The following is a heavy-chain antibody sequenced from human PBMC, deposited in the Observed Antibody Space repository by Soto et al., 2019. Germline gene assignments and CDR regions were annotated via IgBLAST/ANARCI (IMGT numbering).Heavy chain of an antibody. CDR1: GYTFNTYG. D-gene: IGHD2-15*01. V-gene: IGHV1-18*01. Sequence: QVHLVQSGPEVKKPGASVKVSCKASGYTFNTYGITWVRQAPGQGLEWMAWINAYNGNRIYAQNFQGRVTVTTDTSTSASYMELMCRTSDATAVYCGARERARVADIWGLGTMVTVSS. J-gene: IGHJ3*02. CDR3: ARERARVADI. CDR2: INAYNGNR.